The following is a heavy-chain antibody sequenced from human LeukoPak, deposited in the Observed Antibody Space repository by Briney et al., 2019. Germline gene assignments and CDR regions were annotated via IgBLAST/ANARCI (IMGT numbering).Heavy chain of an antibody. CDR3: ARGVRVVRGVTTFDY. CDR1: GFTLSSYW. V-gene: IGHV3-74*01. D-gene: IGHD3-10*01. Sequence: GGSLSLSCAASGFTLSSYWMHWVRQAPGKGLVWVSRINSDGSSTSYADSVKGRFTITRDNAKNTLYLQMNSLRAEDTAVYYCARGVRVVRGVTTFDYWGQGTLVTVSS. CDR2: INSDGSST. J-gene: IGHJ4*02.